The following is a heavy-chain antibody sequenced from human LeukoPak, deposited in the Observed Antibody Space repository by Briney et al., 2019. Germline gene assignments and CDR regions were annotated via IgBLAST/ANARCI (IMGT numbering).Heavy chain of an antibody. CDR2: ISGSGGST. D-gene: IGHD3-22*01. J-gene: IGHJ4*02. CDR3: ANIPEILYYYDSSGLDY. V-gene: IGHV3-23*01. Sequence: PGRSLRLSCAASGFTLSSYAMSWVRQAPGKGLEWVSAISGSGGSTYYADSVKGRFTISRDNSKNTLYLQMNSLRAEDTAVYYCANIPEILYYYDSSGLDYWGQGTLVTVSS. CDR1: GFTLSSYA.